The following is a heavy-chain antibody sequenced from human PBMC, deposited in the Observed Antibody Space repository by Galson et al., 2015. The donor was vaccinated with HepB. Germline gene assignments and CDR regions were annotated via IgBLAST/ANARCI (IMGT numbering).Heavy chain of an antibody. CDR1: GFTLSSYA. CDR2: ISGSGGST. CDR3: AKAHPAGSGYYCYWYFDL. Sequence: SLRLSCAASGFTLSSYAMSWVRQAPGKGLEWVSAISGSGGSTYYADSVKGRFTISRDNSKNTLYLQMNSLRAEDTAVYYCAKAHPAGSGYYCYWYFDLWGRGTLVTVSS. J-gene: IGHJ2*01. D-gene: IGHD3-22*01. V-gene: IGHV3-23*01.